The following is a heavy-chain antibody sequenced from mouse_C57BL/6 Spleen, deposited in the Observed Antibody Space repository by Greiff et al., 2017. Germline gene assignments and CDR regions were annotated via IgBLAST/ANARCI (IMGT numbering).Heavy chain of an antibody. V-gene: IGHV1-55*01. CDR2: IYPGSGST. Sequence: QVQLQPPGAELVKPGASVKMSCKASGYTFTSYWITWVKQRPGQGLEWIGDIYPGSGSTNYNEKFKSQATLTVDTSSSTAYMQLSSLTSGDSAVYYCAREWGLRAWFAYWGQGTLVTVSA. D-gene: IGHD2-4*01. J-gene: IGHJ3*01. CDR1: GYTFTSYW. CDR3: AREWGLRAWFAY.